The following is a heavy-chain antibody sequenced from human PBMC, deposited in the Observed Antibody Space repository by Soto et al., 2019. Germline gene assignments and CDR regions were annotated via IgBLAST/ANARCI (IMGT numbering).Heavy chain of an antibody. CDR2: ISGSGGST. CDR1: GFTFSSYA. J-gene: IGHJ4*02. V-gene: IGHV3-23*01. Sequence: GVLRLSCAASGFTFSSYAMSWVRQAPGKGLEWVSAISGSGGSTYYADSVKGRFTISRDNSKNTLYLQMNSLRAEDTAVYYCAKTPMTTVTTDLDYWGQGXLVTVSS. D-gene: IGHD4-17*01. CDR3: AKTPMTTVTTDLDY.